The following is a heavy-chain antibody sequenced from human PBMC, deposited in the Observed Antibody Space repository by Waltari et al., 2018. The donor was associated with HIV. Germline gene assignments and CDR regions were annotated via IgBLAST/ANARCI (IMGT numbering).Heavy chain of an antibody. J-gene: IGHJ5*02. V-gene: IGHV1-69*01. D-gene: IGHD2-2*01. CDR1: GGTFSTYA. Sequence: QVQLVQSGADVKKPGSSVKVSCKAYGGTFSTYAVSWVRQAPGQGLEWMGGIIPLFGTANYAQKFQDRVTITADDSTTTVYMELSSLRSDDTAVYYCAQEKGSVVVPAEFDPWGQGTLVTVSS. CDR2: IIPLFGTA. CDR3: AQEKGSVVVPAEFDP.